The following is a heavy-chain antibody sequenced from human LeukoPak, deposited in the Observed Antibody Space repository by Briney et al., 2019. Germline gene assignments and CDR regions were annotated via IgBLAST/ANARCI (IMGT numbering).Heavy chain of an antibody. CDR2: ISYDRSNK. J-gene: IGHJ4*02. Sequence: GGSLRLSCAASGFTFSSYAVHWVRQAPGKGLAWVAVISYDRSNKYYADSVRGRFTISRDNSKNTLYLQMNSLRPEDTAVYYCVRGGIERWLVTVDYWGQGTLVTVSS. D-gene: IGHD6-19*01. CDR3: VRGGIERWLVTVDY. V-gene: IGHV3-30-3*01. CDR1: GFTFSSYA.